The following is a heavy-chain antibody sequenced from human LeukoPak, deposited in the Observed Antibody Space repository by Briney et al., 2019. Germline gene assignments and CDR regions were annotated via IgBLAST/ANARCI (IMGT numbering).Heavy chain of an antibody. Sequence: ASVKVSCTASGYTFTSYDISWVRQATGQGLEWMGWMNPNSGNAGYAQRFQGRVTMTRNNSISTAYMELTSLRSEDTAVYYCGRPLQRGSWTQRALDYWGQGTLVTVSS. V-gene: IGHV1-8*01. J-gene: IGHJ4*02. CDR1: GYTFTSYD. CDR3: GRPLQRGSWTQRALDY. D-gene: IGHD3-10*01. CDR2: MNPNSGNA.